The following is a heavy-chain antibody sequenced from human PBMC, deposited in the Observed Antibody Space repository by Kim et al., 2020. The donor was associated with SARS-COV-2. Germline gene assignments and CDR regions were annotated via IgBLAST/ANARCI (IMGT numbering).Heavy chain of an antibody. Sequence: SETLSLTCAVFGGSFSDNYWSWIRQTPGKGLEWIGEINHSGSAKYNPSLKSRVTISVDTSKNQFSLKLNSVTAADTAVYYCARRPKAGHSVRGGFLQIVASINRRYSAMDVWGQGTTVAVSS. V-gene: IGHV4-34*01. CDR1: GGSFSDNY. D-gene: IGHD5-12*01. CDR3: ARRPKAGHSVRGGFLQIVASINRRYSAMDV. J-gene: IGHJ6*02. CDR2: INHSGSA.